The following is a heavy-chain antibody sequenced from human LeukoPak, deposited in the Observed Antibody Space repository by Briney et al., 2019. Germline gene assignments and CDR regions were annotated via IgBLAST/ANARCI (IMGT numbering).Heavy chain of an antibody. CDR2: IIPIFGTA. D-gene: IGHD3-3*01. CDR1: GGTFSSYA. Sequence: SVKVSCKXSGGTFSSYAISWVRQAPGQGLEWMGRIIPIFGTANYSQKFQGRVTITTDESTSTAYMELSSLRSEDTVVYYCARGTYYYDFWSGYGGPFDYWGQGTLVTVSS. CDR3: ARGTYYYDFWSGYGGPFDY. V-gene: IGHV1-69*05. J-gene: IGHJ4*02.